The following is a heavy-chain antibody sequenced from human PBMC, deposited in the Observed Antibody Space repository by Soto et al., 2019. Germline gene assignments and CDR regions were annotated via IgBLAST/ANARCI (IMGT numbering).Heavy chain of an antibody. D-gene: IGHD6-13*01. V-gene: IGHV3-74*01. J-gene: IGHJ4*02. CDR1: GFTFNNYW. CDR3: ARVIYSSSWYPDH. CDR2: INSDGSST. Sequence: RGSLRLSCAASGFTFNNYWMYWVRQAPGKGLVWVSRINSDGSSTTYADSVKGRFTISRDNAKNTLYLQMNSLRAEDTAVYYCARVIYSSSWYPDHWGQGTLVTVSS.